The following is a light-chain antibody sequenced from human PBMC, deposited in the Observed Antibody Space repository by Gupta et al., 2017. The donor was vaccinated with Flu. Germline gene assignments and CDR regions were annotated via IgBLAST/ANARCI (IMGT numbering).Light chain of an antibody. Sequence: SSELTQVPAVSVALGQTVRMTCQGDSFRNYYASWYQQKPGQAPVLVIYDKNIRPSGILDRFSGSRSGNTASLTITGAQAEDEADYYCNSRDSTDNHQAVFGGGTKLTVL. CDR3: NSRDSTDNHQAV. J-gene: IGLJ2*01. V-gene: IGLV3-19*01. CDR1: SFRNYY. CDR2: DKN.